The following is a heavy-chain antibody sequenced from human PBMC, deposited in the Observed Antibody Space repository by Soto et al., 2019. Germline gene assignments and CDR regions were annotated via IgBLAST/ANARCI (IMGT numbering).Heavy chain of an antibody. CDR1: GFTFSSYA. CDR2: ISGSGGIT. V-gene: IGHV3-23*01. J-gene: IGHJ4*02. D-gene: IGHD3-3*01. CDR3: AKDRIFGGVIPSKGRHQNFDD. Sequence: PGGSLRLSCAAAGFTFSSYAMSCVRQAPGKGLEWVSAISGSGGITYYADSVKGRFTISSDNSKNTLYLQMNSLRAEDTAVYYCAKDRIFGGVIPSKGRHQNFDDWGQGTLATVTS.